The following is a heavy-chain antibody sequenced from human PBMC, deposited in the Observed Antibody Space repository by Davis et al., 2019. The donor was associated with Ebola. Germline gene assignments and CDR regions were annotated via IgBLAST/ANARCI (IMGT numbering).Heavy chain of an antibody. CDR1: GFTFSSYD. D-gene: IGHD2-2*01. CDR3: ARGSVVVPAAITDWYFDL. V-gene: IGHV3-13*05. Sequence: PGGSLRLSCAASGFTFSSYDMHWVRQATGKGLEWVSAIGTAGDPYYPGSVKGRFTISRENAKNSLYLQMNSLRAGDTAVYYCARGSVVVPAAITDWYFDLWGRGTLVTVSS. CDR2: IGTAGDP. J-gene: IGHJ2*01.